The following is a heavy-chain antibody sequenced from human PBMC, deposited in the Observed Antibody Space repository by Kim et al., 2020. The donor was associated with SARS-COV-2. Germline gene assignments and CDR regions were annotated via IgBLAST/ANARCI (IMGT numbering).Heavy chain of an antibody. D-gene: IGHD3-22*01. CDR2: IGTSGSTI. J-gene: IGHJ4*02. CDR3: AREASSGTYFEN. Sequence: GGSLRLSCAASGFTFSDSYMSWIRQAPGKGLEWLSYIGTSGSTIYYADSVKGRFTISRDNAKNSLSLQMNSLRAEDTAVYYCAREASSGTYFENWGQGTLVTVSS. V-gene: IGHV3-11*01. CDR1: GFTFSDSY.